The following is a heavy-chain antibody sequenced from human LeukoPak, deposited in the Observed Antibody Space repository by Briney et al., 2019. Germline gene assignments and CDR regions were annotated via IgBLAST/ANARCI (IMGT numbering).Heavy chain of an antibody. D-gene: IGHD3-22*01. J-gene: IGHJ4*02. CDR3: AREATRYYDSSGDVDY. CDR2: INSDGSST. V-gene: IGHV3-74*01. CDR1: GFTFSSYW. Sequence: GGPLRLSCAASGFTFSSYWMHWVRQAPGKGLVWVSRINSDGSSTSYADSVKGRFTISRDNAKNTLYLQMNSLRAEDTAVYYCAREATRYYDSSGDVDYWGQGTLVTVSS.